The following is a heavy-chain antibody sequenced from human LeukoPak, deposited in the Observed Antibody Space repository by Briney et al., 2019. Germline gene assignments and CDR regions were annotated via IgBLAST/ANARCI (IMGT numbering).Heavy chain of an antibody. Sequence: GGSLRLSCAASGFSLSRYRMPWVRQAPGTGLVWVSYIDNDGTDTNYADSVRGRFTVSRDNAKNTLYLQMNGLRAEDTAVYYCTRGGFDHNMDVWGKGTTVT. CDR3: TRGGFDHNMDV. V-gene: IGHV3-74*01. J-gene: IGHJ6*03. CDR1: GFSLSRYR. CDR2: IDNDGTDT. D-gene: IGHD3-9*01.